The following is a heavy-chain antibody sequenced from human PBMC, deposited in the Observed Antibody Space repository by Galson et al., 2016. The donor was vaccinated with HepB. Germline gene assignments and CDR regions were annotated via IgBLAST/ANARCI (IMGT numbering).Heavy chain of an antibody. V-gene: IGHV3-30*03. CDR1: GFPFTRYS. Sequence: SLRLSCAASGFPFTRYSMHWVRQAPGKGLEWVSIISSDGNTEYYTDSVKGRFTISRDNSQNTLFLNMSSLRPEDTAVYYCARDMSSGWYWVYFDYWGQGTLVTVSS. D-gene: IGHD6-19*01. CDR2: ISSDGNTE. CDR3: ARDMSSGWYWVYFDY. J-gene: IGHJ4*02.